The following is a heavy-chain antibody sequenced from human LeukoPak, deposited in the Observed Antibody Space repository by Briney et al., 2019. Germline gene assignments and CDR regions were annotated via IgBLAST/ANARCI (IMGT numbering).Heavy chain of an antibody. V-gene: IGHV3-33*08. Sequence: GGSLRLSCAASGFTFSSYGMHWVRQAPGKGLEWVAIISYDGGNKYYADSVKGRFTISRDNSKNTLYLQMNSLRAEDTAVYYCARDGEDGDGVVDYWGQGTLVTVSS. J-gene: IGHJ4*02. CDR3: ARDGEDGDGVVDY. CDR2: ISYDGGNK. CDR1: GFTFSSYG. D-gene: IGHD4-17*01.